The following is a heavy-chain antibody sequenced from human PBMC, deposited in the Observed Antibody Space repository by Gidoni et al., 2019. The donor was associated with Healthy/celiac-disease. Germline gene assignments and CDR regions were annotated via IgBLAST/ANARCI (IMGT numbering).Heavy chain of an antibody. Sequence: EVQLVESGGGLVKPGGSLRLSCAASGFTFSSYSMNWVRQAPGTGLEWVSSISSSRSYIYYADSVKGRFTISRDNAKNSLYLQMNSLRAEDTAVYYCAREWAMIDYWGQGTLVTVSS. V-gene: IGHV3-21*01. CDR1: GFTFSSYS. J-gene: IGHJ4*02. CDR3: AREWAMIDY. D-gene: IGHD3-22*01. CDR2: ISSSRSYI.